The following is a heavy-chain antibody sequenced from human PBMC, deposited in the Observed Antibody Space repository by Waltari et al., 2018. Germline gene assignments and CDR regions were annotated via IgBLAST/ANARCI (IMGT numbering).Heavy chain of an antibody. CDR1: GFTFSSYA. V-gene: IGHV3-23*01. Sequence: EVQLLESGGGLVQPGGSLRLSCAASGFTFSSYAMSWVRQATGKGLEWVSASSGSGGSTYYADSVKGRFTISRDNSKNTLYLQMNSLRAEDTAVYYCAKDRSFGDNSVLDYWGQGTLVTVSS. J-gene: IGHJ4*02. D-gene: IGHD2-21*01. CDR3: AKDRSFGDNSVLDY. CDR2: SSGSGGST.